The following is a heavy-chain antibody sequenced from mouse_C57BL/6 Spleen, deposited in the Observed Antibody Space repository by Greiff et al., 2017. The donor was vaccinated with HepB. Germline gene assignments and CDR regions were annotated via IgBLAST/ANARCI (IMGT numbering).Heavy chain of an antibody. CDR2: IDPSDSET. CDR3: AREIVTGYAMDY. Sequence: VQLQQPGAELVRPGSSVKLSCKASGYTFTSYWMHWVKQRPIQGLEWIGNIDPSDSETHYNQKFKDKATLTVDKSSSTAYMQLSSLTSEDSAVYYCAREIVTGYAMDYWGQGTSVTVSS. V-gene: IGHV1-52*01. J-gene: IGHJ4*01. CDR1: GYTFTSYW. D-gene: IGHD2-5*01.